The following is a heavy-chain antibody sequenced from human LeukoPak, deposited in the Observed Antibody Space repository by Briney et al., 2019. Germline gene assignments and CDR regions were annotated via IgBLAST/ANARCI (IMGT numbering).Heavy chain of an antibody. D-gene: IGHD2-15*01. J-gene: IGHJ3*02. Sequence: SETLSLTCAVYGGSFSGYYWSWIRQPPGKGLEWIGEINHSGSTNYNPSLKSRVTISVDTSKNQFSLKLSSVTAADTAVYYCTKSDIFDIWGQGTMVTVSS. CDR3: TKSDIFDI. V-gene: IGHV4-34*01. CDR2: INHSGST. CDR1: GGSFSGYY.